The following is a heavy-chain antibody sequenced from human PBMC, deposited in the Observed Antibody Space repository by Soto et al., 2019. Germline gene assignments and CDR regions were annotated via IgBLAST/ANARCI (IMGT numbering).Heavy chain of an antibody. D-gene: IGHD3-22*01. CDR1: GFTFGDYP. Sequence: GVLRLSCTTAGFTFGDYPMAWFRQAPWKGPEWVGFIRGQGSGGTTDYAASVKGRFTISRDDSKGIAYLQMNSLKVEDTAVYYCSRRLVNDYGSSGGPDYWGQGTLVTVSS. J-gene: IGHJ4*02. CDR2: IRGQGSGGTT. V-gene: IGHV3-49*03. CDR3: SRRLVNDYGSSGGPDY.